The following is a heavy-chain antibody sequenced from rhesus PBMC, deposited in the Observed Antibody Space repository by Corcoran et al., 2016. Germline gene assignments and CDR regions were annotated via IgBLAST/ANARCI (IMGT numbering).Heavy chain of an antibody. D-gene: IGHD6-25*01. CDR1: GGSISDSYR. J-gene: IGHJ4*01. CDR3: ARTSIAAAGKDDY. V-gene: IGHV4S10*01. Sequence: QVQLQESGPGVVKPSETLSLTCAVSGGSISDSYRWSWIRQPPGKGLEWIGYIYGSSTSTNYNPSLKSRVTISKATSKNQFSLKLSAVTAADTAVYYCARTSIAAAGKDDYLGQGGLVTVSS. CDR2: IYGSSTST.